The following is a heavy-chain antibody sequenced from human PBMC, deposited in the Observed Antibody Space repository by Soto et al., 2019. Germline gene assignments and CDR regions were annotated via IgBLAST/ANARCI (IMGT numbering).Heavy chain of an antibody. D-gene: IGHD1-26*01. CDR3: ARDREWEPSQEGFDY. Sequence: EVQLVESGGGLVQRGGSLRLSCEVSGFTFSSYCMTWVRQAPGKGLEWVATIKEDGSEKYYVDSVKGRFTISRDNAKNSLYLQMNSPRAVDTAVYYCARDREWEPSQEGFDYWGQGTLVTVSS. CDR2: IKEDGSEK. V-gene: IGHV3-7*03. CDR1: GFTFSSYC. J-gene: IGHJ4*02.